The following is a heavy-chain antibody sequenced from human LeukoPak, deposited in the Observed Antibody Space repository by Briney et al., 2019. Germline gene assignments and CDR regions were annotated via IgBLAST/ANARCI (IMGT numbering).Heavy chain of an antibody. D-gene: IGHD3-22*01. V-gene: IGHV1-69*13. CDR3: ARELRPYYYDSSGYYSCWFDP. CDR1: GGTFSSYA. CDR2: IIPIFGTA. Sequence: SVKVSCKASGGTFSSYAISWVRQAPGQGLEWMGGIIPIFGTANYAQKFQGRVTITADESTSTAYMELSSLRSEDTAVYYCARELRPYYYDSSGYYSCWFDPWGQGTLVTVSS. J-gene: IGHJ5*02.